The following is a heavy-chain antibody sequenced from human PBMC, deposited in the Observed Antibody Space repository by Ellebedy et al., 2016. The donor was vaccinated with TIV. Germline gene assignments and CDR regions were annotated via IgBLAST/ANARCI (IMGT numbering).Heavy chain of an antibody. V-gene: IGHV4-59*08. CDR2: IYYSGST. CDR1: GGSISSDY. CDR3: ARQGSYYDSKGGRMDV. J-gene: IGHJ6*02. Sequence: SETLSLXXTVSGGSISSDYWSWIRQPPGKGLEWIGYIYYSGSTNYNPSLKSRVTISVDASKNQFSLKLSSVTAADTAVYYCARQGSYYDSKGGRMDVWGQGTTVTVSS. D-gene: IGHD3-22*01.